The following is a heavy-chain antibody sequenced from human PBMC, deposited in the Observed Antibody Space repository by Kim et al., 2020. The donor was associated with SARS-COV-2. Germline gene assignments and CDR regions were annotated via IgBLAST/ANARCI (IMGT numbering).Heavy chain of an antibody. Sequence: SETLSLTCAVYGGSFSGYYWSWIRQPPGKGLEWIGEINHSGSTNYNPSLKSRVTISVDTSKNQFSLKLSSVTAADTAVYYCARVLLWFGELFGAFDIWGQGTMVTVSS. CDR2: INHSGST. J-gene: IGHJ3*02. V-gene: IGHV4-34*01. D-gene: IGHD3-10*01. CDR3: ARVLLWFGELFGAFDI. CDR1: GGSFSGYY.